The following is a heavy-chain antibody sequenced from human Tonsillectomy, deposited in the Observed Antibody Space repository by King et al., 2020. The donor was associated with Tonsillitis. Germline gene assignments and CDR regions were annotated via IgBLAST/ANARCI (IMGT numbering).Heavy chain of an antibody. Sequence: VQLVESGAEVKKPGASVKVSCKASGYTFTGYYMHWVRQAPGQGLEWMGWFNPNSGGTNYAQKFQGRVTMTRDTSIRTAYMGLGRLRSDDTAVYYLARSGIAARRMRAQGLIYNYWGQGTLVTVSS. D-gene: IGHD6-6*01. CDR3: ARSGIAARRMRAQGLIYNY. CDR1: GYTFTGYY. CDR2: FNPNSGGT. J-gene: IGHJ4*02. V-gene: IGHV1-2*02.